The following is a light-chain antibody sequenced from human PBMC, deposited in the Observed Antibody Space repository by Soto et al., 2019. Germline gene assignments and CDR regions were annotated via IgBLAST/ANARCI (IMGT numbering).Light chain of an antibody. J-gene: IGKJ2*01. V-gene: IGKV1-5*03. CDR3: QQYSTYPYI. CDR1: QSINRW. CDR2: TAS. Sequence: DIQMTQSPSTLSASVGDRVTITCRASQSINRWLAWYQQKPGKAPKLLIYTASTLESGVPSRFSGGGIGTEFSLIISSLQPDDFATYYCQQYSTYPYIFGQGTKVDIK.